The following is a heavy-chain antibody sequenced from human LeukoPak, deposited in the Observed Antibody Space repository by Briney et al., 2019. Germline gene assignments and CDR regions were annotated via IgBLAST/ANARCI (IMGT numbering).Heavy chain of an antibody. CDR1: GFTFSSYA. CDR2: ISNNGGST. Sequence: GGSLRLSCSASGFTFSSYAMHWVRQAPGKGLEYVSAISNNGGSTYYADSVKGRFTISRDNYKNTLNLQMSSLRAEDTAVYYCVVSYLYAFDIWGQGTMVTVSS. V-gene: IGHV3-64D*09. J-gene: IGHJ3*02. D-gene: IGHD5-18*01. CDR3: VVSYLYAFDI.